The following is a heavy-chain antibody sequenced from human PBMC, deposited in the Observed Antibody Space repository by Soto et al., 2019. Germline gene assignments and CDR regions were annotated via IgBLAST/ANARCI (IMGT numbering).Heavy chain of an antibody. D-gene: IGHD4-17*01. CDR3: ARPAATVIFYSGMDV. Sequence: GASVKVSCKASGYTFTSYGLSWVRQAPGQGLEWMGWISAYNGNTNYAQKLQGRVTMTTDTSTSTAYMELRSLRADDTAVYYCARPAATVIFYSGMDVWGQGTTVTVSS. V-gene: IGHV1-18*01. CDR2: ISAYNGNT. CDR1: GYTFTSYG. J-gene: IGHJ6*02.